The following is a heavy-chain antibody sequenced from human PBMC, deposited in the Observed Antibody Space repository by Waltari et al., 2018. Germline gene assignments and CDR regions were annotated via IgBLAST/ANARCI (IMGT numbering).Heavy chain of an antibody. CDR1: GGSISSSSYY. J-gene: IGHJ6*03. V-gene: IGHV4-39*07. D-gene: IGHD3-22*01. CDR3: ARQYYYDSSGYYPYFYYYYYMDV. Sequence: QLQLQESGPGLVKPSETLSLTCTVSGGSISSSSYYWGWIRQPPGKGLEWIGSIYYSGRTSYNPSLKSRVTISVDTSKNQFSLKLSSVTAADTAVYYCARQYYYDSSGYYPYFYYYYYMDVWGKGTTVTISS. CDR2: IYYSGRT.